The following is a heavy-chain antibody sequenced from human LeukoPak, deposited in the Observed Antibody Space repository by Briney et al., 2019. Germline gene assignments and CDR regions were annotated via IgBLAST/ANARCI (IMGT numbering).Heavy chain of an antibody. J-gene: IGHJ3*02. CDR2: IYTTGAT. V-gene: IGHV4-4*07. CDR1: GGSIRSYF. D-gene: IGHD4/OR15-4a*01. CDR3: ARHTGYFHGASTYSDAFDI. Sequence: PSETLSLTCTVSGGSIRSYFWGWVRQPAGKGLEWIGRIYTTGATFYNPSLKTRLTMSIYTSKNQFSLRLTSVVAADTAVYYCARHTGYFHGASTYSDAFDIWGQGTMVIVSS.